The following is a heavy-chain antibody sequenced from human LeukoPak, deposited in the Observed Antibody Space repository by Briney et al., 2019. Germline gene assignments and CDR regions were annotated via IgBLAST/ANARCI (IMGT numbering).Heavy chain of an antibody. CDR3: ASAMIGVPDDAFDI. Sequence: SETLPLTCAVYGGSFSGYYWSWIRQPPGQGLEWIGEINHSGGTNYNPSLKSRVTISVDTSKNQFSLKLSSVTAADTAVYYCASAMIGVPDDAFDIWGQGTMVTVSS. CDR2: INHSGGT. CDR1: GGSFSGYY. V-gene: IGHV4-34*01. D-gene: IGHD3-22*01. J-gene: IGHJ3*02.